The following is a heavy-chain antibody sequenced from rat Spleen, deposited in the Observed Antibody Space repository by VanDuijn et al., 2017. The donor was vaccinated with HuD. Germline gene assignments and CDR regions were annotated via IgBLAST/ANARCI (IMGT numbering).Heavy chain of an antibody. Sequence: EVQLVESGGGLVQPGRSLKLSCTASGLSFSNYYMAWVRQAPGKGLEWIASITNTGGTTFYPDSVKGRVTISRDNAKSTLYLQMDSLRSEDTATYYCARHPYWGQGVMVTVSS. V-gene: IGHV5-25*01. CDR2: ITNTGGTT. CDR1: GLSFSNYY. CDR3: ARHPY. J-gene: IGHJ2*01.